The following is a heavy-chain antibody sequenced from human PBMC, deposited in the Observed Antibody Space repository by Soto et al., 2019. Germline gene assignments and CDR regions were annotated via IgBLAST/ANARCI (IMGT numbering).Heavy chain of an antibody. D-gene: IGHD3-10*01. V-gene: IGHV4-31*03. J-gene: IGHJ5*02. CDR1: GGSISSGGYY. Sequence: QVQLQESGPGLVKPSQTLSLTCTVSGGSISSGGYYWSWIRQHPGKGLEWSGYIYYSGSTYYNPSLKSRVTISVDTSKNQFSLKLSSVTAADTAVYYCARAPVRYYGSGSYENPWGQGTLVTVSS. CDR2: IYYSGST. CDR3: ARAPVRYYGSGSYENP.